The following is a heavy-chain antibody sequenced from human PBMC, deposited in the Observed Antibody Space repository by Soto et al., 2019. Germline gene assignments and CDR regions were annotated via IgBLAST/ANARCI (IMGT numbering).Heavy chain of an antibody. CDR2: IIPIFGTA. CDR3: ARADVLVVPAATRAARYYVLDY. V-gene: IGHV1-69*01. Sequence: QVQLVQSGAEVKKPGSSVKVSCKASGGTFSSYAISWVRQAPGQGLAWMGGIIPIFGTANYAQKFQGRVTITADESTSTAYMELSSLRSEDTAVYYCARADVLVVPAATRAARYYVLDYWGQGTLVTVSS. CDR1: GGTFSSYA. D-gene: IGHD2-2*01. J-gene: IGHJ4*02.